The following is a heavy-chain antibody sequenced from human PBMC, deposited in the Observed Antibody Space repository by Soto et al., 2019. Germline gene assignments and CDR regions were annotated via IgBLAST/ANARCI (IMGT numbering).Heavy chain of an antibody. Sequence: GGSLRLSCAASGFTFDDYAMHWVRQAPGKGLEWVSGISWNSGSIGYADSVKGRFTISRDNAKNSLYLQMNSLRAEDTAMYFCARWAFGTNDWYFGALDFWGQGTLVTVSS. V-gene: IGHV3-9*01. D-gene: IGHD3-9*01. CDR2: ISWNSGSI. CDR1: GFTFDDYA. CDR3: ARWAFGTNDWYFGALDF. J-gene: IGHJ3*01.